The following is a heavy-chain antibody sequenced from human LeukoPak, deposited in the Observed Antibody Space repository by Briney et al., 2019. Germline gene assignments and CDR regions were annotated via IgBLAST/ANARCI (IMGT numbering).Heavy chain of an antibody. CDR3: ARVGRYCSGGSCYDLDY. CDR1: GGSISSYY. V-gene: IGHV4-59*12. J-gene: IGHJ4*02. CDR2: IYYSGST. D-gene: IGHD2-15*01. Sequence: SETLSLTCTVSGGSISSYYWSWIRQPPGKGLEWIGYIYYSGSTNYNPSLKSRVTISIDTSKNQFSLKLSSVTAADTAVYYCARVGRYCSGGSCYDLDYWGQGTLVTVSS.